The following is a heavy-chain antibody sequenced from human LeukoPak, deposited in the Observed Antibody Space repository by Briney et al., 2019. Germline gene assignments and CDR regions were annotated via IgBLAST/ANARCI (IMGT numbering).Heavy chain of an antibody. Sequence: GGSLILSCAASGFTFSSYEMNWVRQAPGKGLEWISYIGTSGSTIYYADSVKGRFTISRDNAKNSLYLQMNSLRAEDTAVYYCARTNLVTAMLDYWGQGTLVTVSS. CDR2: IGTSGSTI. J-gene: IGHJ4*02. CDR1: GFTFSSYE. V-gene: IGHV3-48*03. D-gene: IGHD2-21*02. CDR3: ARTNLVTAMLDY.